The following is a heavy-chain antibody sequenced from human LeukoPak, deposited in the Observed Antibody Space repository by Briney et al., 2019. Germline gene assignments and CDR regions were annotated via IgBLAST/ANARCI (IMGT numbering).Heavy chain of an antibody. CDR3: ARDSSSPPSYDMDV. J-gene: IGHJ6*02. V-gene: IGHV3-30*03. Sequence: PGGSLRLSCAASGFTFSSYGMHWVRQAPGKGLEGVAVISYDGSNKYYADTVKGRFTISRDNSKNTLYLQMNSLRAEDTAVYSCARDSSSPPSYDMDVWGQGTTVTVSS. CDR2: ISYDGSNK. CDR1: GFTFSSYG.